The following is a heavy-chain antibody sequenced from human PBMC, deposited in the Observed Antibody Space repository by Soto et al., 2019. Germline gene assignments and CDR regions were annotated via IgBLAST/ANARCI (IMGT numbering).Heavy chain of an antibody. CDR2: IYYSGST. V-gene: IGHV4-39*01. CDR1: GGSISSSSYY. J-gene: IGHJ4*02. D-gene: IGHD5-18*01. CDR3: ARAGYSYGYKSGLSVDY. Sequence: QLQLQESGPGLVKPSETLSLTCTVSGGSISSSSYYWGWIRQPPGKGLEWIGSIYYSGSTYYNPSLKSRVTISVDTSKNQFSLKLSSVTAADTAVYYCARAGYSYGYKSGLSVDYWGQGTLVTVSS.